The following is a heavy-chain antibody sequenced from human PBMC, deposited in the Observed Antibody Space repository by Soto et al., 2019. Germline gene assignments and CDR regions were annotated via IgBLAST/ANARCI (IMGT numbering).Heavy chain of an antibody. J-gene: IGHJ6*02. CDR1: GFTFSIYG. CDR2: ISYDGSNK. V-gene: IGHV3-30*18. D-gene: IGHD6-13*01. CDR3: AKGNSSSWYNYYGMDV. Sequence: GGSLRLSCAASGFTFSIYGMHWVRHAPGKGLEWVAVISYDGSNKYYADSVKGRFTISRDNSKNTLYLQMNSLRAEDTAVYYCAKGNSSSWYNYYGMDVWGQGTTVTVSS.